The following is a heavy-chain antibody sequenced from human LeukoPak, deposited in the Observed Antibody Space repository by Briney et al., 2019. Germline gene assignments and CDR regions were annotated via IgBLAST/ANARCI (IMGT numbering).Heavy chain of an antibody. D-gene: IGHD3-3*01. CDR2: ISGSGGST. J-gene: IGHJ4*02. V-gene: IGHV3-23*01. CDR3: AKDRRHYDFWSGPFDY. Sequence: GGSLRLSCAASGFTFSSYAMSWVRQAPGKGLEWVSAISGSGGSTYYADSVKGRFTISRDNSKNTLYLQMNSLRAEDTAVYYCAKDRRHYDFWSGPFDYWGQGTLVTASS. CDR1: GFTFSSYA.